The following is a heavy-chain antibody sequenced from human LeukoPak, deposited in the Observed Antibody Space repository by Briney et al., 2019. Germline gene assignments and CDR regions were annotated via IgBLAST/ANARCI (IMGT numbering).Heavy chain of an antibody. D-gene: IGHD3-10*01. J-gene: IGHJ4*02. CDR1: GGSINTYY. CDR3: ARSSVSGTYSGGY. Sequence: SETLSLTCTVSGGSINTYYWSWIRQPPGKGLEWIGYIYYGGSTYSNPSLMGRVTISSDTSKNQFSLKLTSVTAADTAVYYCARSSVSGTYSGGYWGQGILVTVSS. CDR2: IYYGGST. V-gene: IGHV4-59*08.